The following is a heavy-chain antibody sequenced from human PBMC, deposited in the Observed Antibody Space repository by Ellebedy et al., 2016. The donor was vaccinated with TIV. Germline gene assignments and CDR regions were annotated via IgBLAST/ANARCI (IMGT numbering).Heavy chain of an antibody. CDR2: INADYGNT. CDR1: GYTFTNYA. Sequence: AASVKVSCKASGYTFTNYASHWLRQAPGQRLEWMGWINADYGNTKYSHKFQYRGTITRDTTASNAYMELSNLRSEDSAVYYCARLGSIQLWPQFYGMDVWGQGTTVTVSS. CDR3: ARLGSIQLWPQFYGMDV. V-gene: IGHV1-3*01. D-gene: IGHD1-1*01. J-gene: IGHJ6*02.